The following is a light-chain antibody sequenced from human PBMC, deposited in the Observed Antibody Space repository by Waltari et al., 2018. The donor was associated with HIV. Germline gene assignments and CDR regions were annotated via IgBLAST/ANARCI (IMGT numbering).Light chain of an antibody. CDR2: DVT. CDR1: SRDVGAYNY. Sequence: HSALTQPASVSGSPGQSITISCTGTSRDVGAYNYVSWYQQHPAKAPKLIIYDVTRLPSGGPTRFSGSKSGNTASLTISGLRAEYEADYYCTSYASGSTPCVFGTGTKVTVL. V-gene: IGLV2-14*03. CDR3: TSYASGSTPCV. J-gene: IGLJ1*01.